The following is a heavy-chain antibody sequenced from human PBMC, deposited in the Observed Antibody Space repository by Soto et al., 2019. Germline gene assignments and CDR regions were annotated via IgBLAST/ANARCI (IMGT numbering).Heavy chain of an antibody. CDR2: INPSGGST. D-gene: IGHD1-1*01. CDR3: ASHPGYNWNDLVLDY. Sequence: ASVKVSCKASGYTFTGYYMHWVRQAPGQGLEWMGWINPSGGSTSYAQKFQGRVTMTRDTSTSTVYMELSGLRSEDTAVYYCASHPGYNWNDLVLDYWGQGTLVTVSS. V-gene: IGHV1-46*01. CDR1: GYTFTGYY. J-gene: IGHJ4*02.